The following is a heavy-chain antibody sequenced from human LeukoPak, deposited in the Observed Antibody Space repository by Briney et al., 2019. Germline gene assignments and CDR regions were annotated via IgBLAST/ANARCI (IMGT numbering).Heavy chain of an antibody. Sequence: GESLKISCKASGYSFSSHWIGWVRQMLGKGLEWMGIIYPDDSDTSYSPSFQGQVTISADKSISTAYLQWSSLKASDTAMYYCARNDAFDIWGQGTMVTVSS. J-gene: IGHJ3*02. CDR3: ARNDAFDI. CDR1: GYSFSSHW. CDR2: IYPDDSDT. V-gene: IGHV5-51*01.